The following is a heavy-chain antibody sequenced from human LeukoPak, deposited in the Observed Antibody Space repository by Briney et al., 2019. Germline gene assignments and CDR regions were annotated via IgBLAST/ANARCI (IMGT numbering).Heavy chain of an antibody. CDR3: AKDLGGWNARLVFDY. J-gene: IGHJ4*02. Sequence: GGSLRLSCAASGFTFSSYAMSWVRQAPGKGLEWVSAISGSGGSTYYADSVKGRFTIFRDNSKNTLYLQMNSLRAEDTAVYYCAKDLGGWNARLVFDYWGQGTLVTVSS. D-gene: IGHD6-19*01. CDR1: GFTFSSYA. V-gene: IGHV3-23*01. CDR2: ISGSGGST.